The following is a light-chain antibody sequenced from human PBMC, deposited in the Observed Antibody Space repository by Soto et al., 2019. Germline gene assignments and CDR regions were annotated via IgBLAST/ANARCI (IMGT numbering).Light chain of an antibody. CDR2: VAS. J-gene: IGKJ5*01. CDR3: QQLISFPPN. Sequence: DIQLTQSPSFLSASVGDRVTITCRASQGISSYLAWYQQKPGKAPNLLIYVASSLQSGVPSRFSGSGSGTEFTLTISSLQPEDLATYYCQQLISFPPNFGQGTRLEIK. V-gene: IGKV1-9*01. CDR1: QGISSY.